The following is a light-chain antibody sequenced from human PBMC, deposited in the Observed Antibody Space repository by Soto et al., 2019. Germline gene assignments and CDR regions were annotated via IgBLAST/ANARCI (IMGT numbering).Light chain of an antibody. J-gene: IGKJ1*01. CDR3: QQSYSTPPT. CDR1: QSISSY. Sequence: DIQMPQSPSSLSASEGDRVTITCRASQSISSYLNWYQQKPGKAPKLLIYAASSLQSGVPSRFSGSGSGTDFTLTISSLQPEDFATYYCQQSYSTPPTFGQGTKVDIK. V-gene: IGKV1-39*01. CDR2: AAS.